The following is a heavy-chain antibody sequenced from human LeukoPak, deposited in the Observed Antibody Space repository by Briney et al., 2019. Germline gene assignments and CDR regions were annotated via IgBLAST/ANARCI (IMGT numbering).Heavy chain of an antibody. CDR3: ARDKAVDSDSSGYYYNRGLDQ. D-gene: IGHD3-22*01. J-gene: IGHJ4*02. Sequence: SETLSLTCSVSGGSMNNYYWNWIRQSADKGLEWIGRIYATGSTDHNPSLKSRVTLSLDTSQNHFSLILTSVTAADTAVYFCARDKAVDSDSSGYYYNRGLDQWGQGTLVTVSS. CDR2: IYATGST. V-gene: IGHV4-4*07. CDR1: GGSMNNYY.